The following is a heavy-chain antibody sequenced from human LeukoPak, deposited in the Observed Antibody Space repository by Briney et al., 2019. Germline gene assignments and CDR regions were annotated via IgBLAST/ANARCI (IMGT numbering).Heavy chain of an antibody. CDR2: IIPIFGTA. Sequence: VASVKVSCTASGGTFSSYAISWVRQAPGQGLEWMGGIIPIFGTANYAQKFQGRVTITADESTSTAYMELSSLRSEDTAVYYCARDREGLLDPWGQGTLVTVSS. CDR3: ARDREGLLDP. J-gene: IGHJ5*02. D-gene: IGHD2-21*02. V-gene: IGHV1-69*13. CDR1: GGTFSSYA.